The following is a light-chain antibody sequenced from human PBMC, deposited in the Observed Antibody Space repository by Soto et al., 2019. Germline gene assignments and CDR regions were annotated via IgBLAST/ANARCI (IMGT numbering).Light chain of an antibody. J-gene: IGKJ5*01. CDR2: KAS. Sequence: DIQMTQSPSSMSASVGDRVTITCRASQSISSYLNWYQQKPGKAPKLLIYKASTLKSGVPSRFSGSGSGTEFTLTISSLQPEEFAVYYCQQYNNWPPTFGQGTRLEIK. CDR3: QQYNNWPPT. V-gene: IGKV1-5*03. CDR1: QSISSY.